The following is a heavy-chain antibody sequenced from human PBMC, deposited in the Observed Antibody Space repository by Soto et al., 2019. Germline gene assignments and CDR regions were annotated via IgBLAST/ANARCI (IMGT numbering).Heavy chain of an antibody. CDR2: ISSGSSTI. Sequence: PGGSLRLSCAASGFTFSSYSMNWVRQAPGKGLEWVSYISSGSSTIYYADSVKGRFTISRDNAKNSLYLQMNSLRAEDTAVYYCARGGYYGHREGIYYYYYMDVWGKGTTVTVSS. CDR3: ARGGYYGHREGIYYYYYMDV. D-gene: IGHD3-10*01. J-gene: IGHJ6*03. CDR1: GFTFSSYS. V-gene: IGHV3-48*01.